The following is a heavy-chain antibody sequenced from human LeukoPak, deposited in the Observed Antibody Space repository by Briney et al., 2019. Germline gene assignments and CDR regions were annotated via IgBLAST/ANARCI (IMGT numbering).Heavy chain of an antibody. D-gene: IGHD3-3*01. J-gene: IGHJ3*02. CDR2: ISSSGSTI. Sequence: PGGSLRLSCAASGFTFSDYYMSWSRQAPGKGLEWVSYISSSGSTIYYADSVKGRFTISRDNAKNSLYLQMNSLRAEDTAVYYCARDRPPANYDFWSAEGDAFDIWGQGTMVTVSS. CDR3: ARDRPPANYDFWSAEGDAFDI. CDR1: GFTFSDYY. V-gene: IGHV3-11*01.